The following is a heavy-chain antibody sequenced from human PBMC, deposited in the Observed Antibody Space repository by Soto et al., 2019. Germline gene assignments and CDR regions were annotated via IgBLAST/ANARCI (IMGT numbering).Heavy chain of an antibody. Sequence: SETLSLTCTVSNGSVSSGTYSWSWVRQPPGKGLEWIGYIYYSGTTYYTPSLKSRLTMSMDRANDHFSLNLTSATAADTAVYFCARGHYYYGMDVWGQGITVTVS. CDR1: NGSVSSGTYS. CDR3: ARGHYYYGMDV. V-gene: IGHV4-30-2*01. CDR2: IYYSGTT. J-gene: IGHJ6*02.